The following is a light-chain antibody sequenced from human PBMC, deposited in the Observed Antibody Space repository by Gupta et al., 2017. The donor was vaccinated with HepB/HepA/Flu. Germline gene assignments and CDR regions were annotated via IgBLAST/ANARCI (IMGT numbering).Light chain of an antibody. CDR3: QHYGGSPLYA. CDR1: QSLNNNY. J-gene: IGKJ2*01. Sequence: SVLTQSPGILSLSPGERVTLSCRASQSLNNNYLAWYQQKPDQAPRLLIYGTSSRATGISDRFSGSSSGTDFTLTISRLEPEDFAVYYCQHYGGSPLYAFGQGTKLEI. V-gene: IGKV3-20*01. CDR2: GTS.